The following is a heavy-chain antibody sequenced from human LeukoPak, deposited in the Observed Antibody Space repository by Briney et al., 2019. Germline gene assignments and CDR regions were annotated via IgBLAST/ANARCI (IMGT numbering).Heavy chain of an antibody. Sequence: GGSLRLSCAASGFTFSSYAMSWVRQAPGKGLEWVSAISGSGGSTYYADSVKGRFTISRDNSKNTLYLQMNSLRAEDTAVYYCAKQISYGSSGYLFDYWGQGTLVTVSS. J-gene: IGHJ4*02. CDR3: AKQISYGSSGYLFDY. V-gene: IGHV3-23*01. D-gene: IGHD3-22*01. CDR2: ISGSGGST. CDR1: GFTFSSYA.